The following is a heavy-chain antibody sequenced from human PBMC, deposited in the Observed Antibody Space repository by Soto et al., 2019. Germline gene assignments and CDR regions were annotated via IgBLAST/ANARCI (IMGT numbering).Heavy chain of an antibody. D-gene: IGHD6-13*01. CDR3: ARDLIAAADYYYYGMDV. CDR2: TYYRSKWYN. J-gene: IGHJ6*02. V-gene: IGHV6-1*01. Sequence: SQTLSLTCAISGDSVSSNSPAWNWIRQSPSRGLEWLGRTYYRSKWYNDYAVSVKSRITINPDTSKNQFSLQLNSVTAEDAAVYYCARDLIAAADYYYYGMDVWGQGTTVTVSS. CDR1: GDSVSSNSPA.